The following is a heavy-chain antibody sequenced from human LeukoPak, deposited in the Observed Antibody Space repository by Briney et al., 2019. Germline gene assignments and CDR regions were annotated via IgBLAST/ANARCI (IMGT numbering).Heavy chain of an antibody. J-gene: IGHJ4*02. Sequence: GESLKISCKGSGYSFTSYWIGWVRQAPGQRLEWMGWINAGNGNTKYSQEFQGRVTITRDTSASTAYMELSSLRSEDMAVYYCARDPSRYGDPIYYFDYWGQGTLVTVSS. CDR3: ARDPSRYGDPIYYFDY. CDR1: GYSFTSYW. D-gene: IGHD4-17*01. V-gene: IGHV1-3*03. CDR2: INAGNGNT.